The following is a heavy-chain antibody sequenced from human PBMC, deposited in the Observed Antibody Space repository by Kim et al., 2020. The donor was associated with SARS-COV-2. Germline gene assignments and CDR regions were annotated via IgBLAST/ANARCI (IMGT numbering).Heavy chain of an antibody. D-gene: IGHD3-22*01. CDR2: ISSSNSYI. Sequence: GGSLRLSCAASGFTFSSYSMNWVRQAPGKGLEWVSSISSSNSYIYYADSVKGRFTISRDNAKNSLYLQMNSLRAEDTAVYYCARGGYSYGLGYYDSSGYYKNAFDIWGQGTMVTVSS. V-gene: IGHV3-21*01. J-gene: IGHJ3*02. CDR1: GFTFSSYS. CDR3: ARGGYSYGLGYYDSSGYYKNAFDI.